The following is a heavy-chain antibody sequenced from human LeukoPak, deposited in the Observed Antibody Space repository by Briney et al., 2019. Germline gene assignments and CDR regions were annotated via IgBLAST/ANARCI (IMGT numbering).Heavy chain of an antibody. CDR2: INSGGGDAT. CDR3: ANGDKKRITMVRGVMQPFDY. Sequence: GGSLRLSCAASGFIFSNYEMHWVRQAPGKGLDWISYINSGGGDATDYADSVKGRFTISRDNSKNTLHLQMNSLRAEDTAVYYCANGDKKRITMVRGVMQPFDYWGQGTLVTVSS. D-gene: IGHD3-10*01. V-gene: IGHV3-23*01. CDR1: GFIFSNYE. J-gene: IGHJ4*02.